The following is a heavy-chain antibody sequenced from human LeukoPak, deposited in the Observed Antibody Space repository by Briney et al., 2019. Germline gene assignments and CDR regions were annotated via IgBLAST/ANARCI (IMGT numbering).Heavy chain of an antibody. D-gene: IGHD6-13*01. J-gene: IGHJ4*02. V-gene: IGHV1-8*03. CDR2: MNPNSGNT. Sequence: GASVKVSCKASGYTFTSYGINWVRQATGQGLEWMGWMNPNSGNTGYAQKFQGRVTITRNTSISTAYMELSSLRSEDTAVYYCARGSSSGNYYFDYWGQGTLVTVSS. CDR3: ARGSSSGNYYFDY. CDR1: GYTFTSYG.